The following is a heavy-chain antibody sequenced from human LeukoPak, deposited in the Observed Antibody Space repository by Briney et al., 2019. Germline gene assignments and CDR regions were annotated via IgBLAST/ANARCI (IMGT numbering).Heavy chain of an antibody. Sequence: PGRSLRLSCAASGFIFSSYAMHWVRQAPGKGLEWVAVISYDGSNKYYADSVKGRFTISRDNSKNTLYLQMNSLRAEDTAVYYCARARYSSSSYSSFHPRLFDYWGQGTLVTVSS. J-gene: IGHJ4*02. CDR2: ISYDGSNK. V-gene: IGHV3-30*04. D-gene: IGHD6-13*01. CDR3: ARARYSSSSYSSFHPRLFDY. CDR1: GFIFSSYA.